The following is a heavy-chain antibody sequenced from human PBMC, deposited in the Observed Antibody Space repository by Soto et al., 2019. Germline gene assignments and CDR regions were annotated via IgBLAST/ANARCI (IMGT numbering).Heavy chain of an antibody. D-gene: IGHD6-13*01. V-gene: IGHV1-46*01. CDR2: INPSGGST. CDR3: ARDSSSWYMLALDV. J-gene: IGHJ6*02. Sequence: GASVKVSCKVSGYTLTELSMHWVRQAPGKGLEWMGIINPSGGSTSYAQKFQGRVTITADKSTSTAYMELSSLRSEDTAVYYCARDSSSWYMLALDVWGQGTTVTVSS. CDR1: GYTLTELS.